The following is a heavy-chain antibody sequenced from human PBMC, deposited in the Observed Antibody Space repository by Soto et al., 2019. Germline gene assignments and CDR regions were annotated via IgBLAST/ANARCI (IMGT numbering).Heavy chain of an antibody. V-gene: IGHV3-30-3*01. Sequence: GGSLRLSCSASDFNFNTYNMNWFRQAPGQGLEWVSFISYDASNKYYADSVKGRFTISRDNSKNTLYLQMNSLRAEDTAVYYCARDRISFYDILTGYYPYYYYGMDVWGQGTTVTVSS. CDR3: ARDRISFYDILTGYYPYYYYGMDV. CDR2: ISYDASNK. CDR1: DFNFNTYN. J-gene: IGHJ6*02. D-gene: IGHD3-9*01.